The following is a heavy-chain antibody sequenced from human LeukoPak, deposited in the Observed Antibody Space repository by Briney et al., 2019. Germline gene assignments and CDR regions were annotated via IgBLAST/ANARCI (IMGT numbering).Heavy chain of an antibody. D-gene: IGHD4-17*01. V-gene: IGHV1-69*06. Sequence: ASVKVSCKASGGTFSSYAISWVRQAPGQGLEWMGGIIPIFGTANYAQKFQGRVTITADKSTSTAYMELSSLRSEDTAVYYCARGGGVTTYYYYYMDVWGKGTTVTVSS. CDR3: ARGGGVTTYYYYYMDV. CDR2: IIPIFGTA. CDR1: GGTFSSYA. J-gene: IGHJ6*03.